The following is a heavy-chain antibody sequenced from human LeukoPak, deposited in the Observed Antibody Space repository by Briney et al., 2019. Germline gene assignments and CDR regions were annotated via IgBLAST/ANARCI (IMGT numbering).Heavy chain of an antibody. CDR3: AREDSGSYHPDR. J-gene: IGHJ4*02. D-gene: IGHD1-26*01. V-gene: IGHV3-74*01. CDR2: INRDGSSA. CDR1: GFTFGSFW. Sequence: GGSLRFSCAASGFTFGSFWMHWVRQAPGKGLVWVSRINRDGSSATYADSVMGRLTISRDNAKSTLYLEINSLRAEDTAVYYCAREDSGSYHPDRWGQGALVTVSS.